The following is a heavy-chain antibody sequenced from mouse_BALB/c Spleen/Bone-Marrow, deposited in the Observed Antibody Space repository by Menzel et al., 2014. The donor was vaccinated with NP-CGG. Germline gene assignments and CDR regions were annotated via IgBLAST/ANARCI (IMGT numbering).Heavy chain of an antibody. CDR1: GYSFTDYN. CDR2: IDPYNGGT. V-gene: IGHV1S135*01. CDR3: VRGDYRYSWFAY. Sequence: EVQLQQSGPELVKPGASVKVSCKASGYSFTDYNMSWVKQSHGKSLEWIGYIDPYNGGTTYNQKFKGKATLTVDKSSSTAFMHLNSLTSDDSTVYYCVRGDYRYSWFAYWGQGLWSLSLQ. D-gene: IGHD2-14*01. J-gene: IGHJ3*01.